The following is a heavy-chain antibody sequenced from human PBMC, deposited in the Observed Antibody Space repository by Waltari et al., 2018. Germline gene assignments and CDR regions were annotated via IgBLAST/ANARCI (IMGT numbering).Heavy chain of an antibody. CDR1: GGTFSSYA. CDR3: AREGVVVPAATYAFDI. Sequence: QVQLVQSGAEVKKPGSSVKVSCKASGGTFSSYAISWVRQAPGQGLEWMGGIIPIFGTANYAQKFQGRDTITADKSTSTAYMELSSLRSEDTAVYYCAREGVVVPAATYAFDIWGQGTMVTVSS. D-gene: IGHD2-2*01. CDR2: IIPIFGTA. J-gene: IGHJ3*02. V-gene: IGHV1-69*14.